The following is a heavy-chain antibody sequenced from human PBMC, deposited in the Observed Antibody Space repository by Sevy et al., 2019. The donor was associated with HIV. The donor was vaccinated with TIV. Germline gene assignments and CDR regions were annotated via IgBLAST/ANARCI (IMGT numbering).Heavy chain of an antibody. J-gene: IGHJ1*01. V-gene: IGHV3-48*03. CDR1: GFTFSSYE. Sequence: GGSLSLSCVASGFTFSSYEMNRVRQAPGKGLEGVSHISTSGSIIHYEDSLKGRLTISGDNAKNSLYLQMNSLRAEDTAVYYCAREDGSRQYFQYWGQGTLVTVSS. CDR2: ISTSGSII. CDR3: AREDGSRQYFQY. D-gene: IGHD6-13*01.